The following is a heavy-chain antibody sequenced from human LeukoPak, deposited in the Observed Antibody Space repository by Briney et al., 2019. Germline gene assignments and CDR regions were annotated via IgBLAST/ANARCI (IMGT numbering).Heavy chain of an antibody. V-gene: IGHV5-51*01. J-gene: IGHJ3*02. CDR1: GYSFTSYW. CDR3: AATYCSSTSCRDAFDI. Sequence: GESLKISCXGSGYSFTSYWIGWVRQMPGKGLEWMGIIYPGDSDTRYSPSFQGQVTISADKSISTAYLQWSSLKASDTAMYYCAATYCSSTSCRDAFDIWGPGTMVTVSS. CDR2: IYPGDSDT. D-gene: IGHD2-2*01.